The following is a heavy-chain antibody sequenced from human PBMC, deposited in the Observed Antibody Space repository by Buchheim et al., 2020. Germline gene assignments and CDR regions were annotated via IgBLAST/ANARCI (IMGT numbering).Heavy chain of an antibody. D-gene: IGHD3-9*01. CDR3: AILTRYFDWLSTYYFDY. Sequence: EVQLVESGGGLVQPGGSLRLSCAASGFTFSSYSMNWVRQAPGKGLEWGSYISSSSSTIYYADSVKGRFTISRDNAKNSLYLQMNSLRDEDTAVYYCAILTRYFDWLSTYYFDYWGQGTL. CDR2: ISSSSSTI. J-gene: IGHJ4*02. V-gene: IGHV3-48*02. CDR1: GFTFSSYS.